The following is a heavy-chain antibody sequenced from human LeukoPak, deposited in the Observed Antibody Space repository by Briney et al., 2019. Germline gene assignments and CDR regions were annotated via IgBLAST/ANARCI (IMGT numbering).Heavy chain of an antibody. CDR1: GFTFSSYW. V-gene: IGHV3-7*01. CDR3: ARDGMVRGKNWFDP. J-gene: IGHJ5*02. D-gene: IGHD3-10*01. CDR2: IKQDGSEK. Sequence: PGGSLRLSCAASGFTFSSYWMSWVRQAPGKGLEWVANIKQDGSEKYYVDSVKGRFTISRDNAKNSLYLQMNSLRAEDTAVYYCARDGMVRGKNWFDPWGQGTLVTVSS.